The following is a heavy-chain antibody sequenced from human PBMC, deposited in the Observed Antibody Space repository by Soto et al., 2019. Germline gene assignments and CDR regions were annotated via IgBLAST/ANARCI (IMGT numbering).Heavy chain of an antibody. CDR1: GFTFSSYA. CDR2: ISGSDGST. Sequence: EVQLLESGGGLVQPGGSLRLSCAASGFTFSSYAMSWVRQAPGKGLEWVSGISGSDGSTYYADSVKGRFTISRDNSKNTLYLQMNSLRAEDTAVYYCAKYSSYPAAEPDYWGQGTLVTVSS. CDR3: AKYSSYPAAEPDY. J-gene: IGHJ4*02. D-gene: IGHD2-21*01. V-gene: IGHV3-23*01.